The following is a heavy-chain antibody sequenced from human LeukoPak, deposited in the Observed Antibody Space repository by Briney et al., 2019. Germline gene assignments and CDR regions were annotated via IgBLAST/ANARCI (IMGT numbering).Heavy chain of an antibody. V-gene: IGHV3-23*01. D-gene: IGHD5-24*01. CDR2: IGASGEST. J-gene: IGHJ3*01. CDR1: GFTFSVAS. Sequence: GGSLRLSCAASGFTFSVASMTWVRQAPGKGLEWVSLIGASGESTYYADSVKGRFTISRDNSKNTLSLQMNSLIFEDPAMYFFSKDIQLSTWGLGTMVTVSS. CDR3: SKDIQLST.